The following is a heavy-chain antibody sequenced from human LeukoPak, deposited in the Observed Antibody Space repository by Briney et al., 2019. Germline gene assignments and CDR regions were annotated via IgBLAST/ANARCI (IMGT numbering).Heavy chain of an antibody. CDR3: ARDRLAAAGVFDY. CDR1: GDSFSSNIPA. CDR2: TYYRSKWYN. J-gene: IGHJ4*02. D-gene: IGHD6-13*01. Sequence: SQTLSLTCAISGDSFSSNIPAWNWIRQSPSRGLEWLGRTYYRSKWYNDYAESVKSRITVNPDTSKNQFSLQLNSVTPEDTAVYYCARDRLAAAGVFDYWGQGTLVTVSS. V-gene: IGHV6-1*01.